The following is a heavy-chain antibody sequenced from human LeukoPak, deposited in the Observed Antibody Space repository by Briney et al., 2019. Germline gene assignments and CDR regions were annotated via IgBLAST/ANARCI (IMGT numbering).Heavy chain of an antibody. CDR3: ARDHPYYYDSSGTNGFDY. J-gene: IGHJ4*02. D-gene: IGHD3-22*01. CDR1: GFTFSSYW. CDR2: IKQDGSEK. V-gene: IGHV3-7*01. Sequence: GGSLRLSCAASGFTFSSYWMSWVRQAPGKGLEWVANIKQDGSEKYYVDSVKGRFTISRDNAKNSLYLQMNSLRAEDTAVYYCARDHPYYYDSSGTNGFDYWGQGTLVTVSS.